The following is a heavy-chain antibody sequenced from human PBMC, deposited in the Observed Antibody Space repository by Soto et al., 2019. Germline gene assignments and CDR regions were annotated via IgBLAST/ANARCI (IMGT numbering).Heavy chain of an antibody. Sequence: ASVKVSCKASGYTFTSYGISWVRQAPGQGLEWMGWISAYNGNTNYAQKLQGRVTMTTDTSTSTAYMELRSLRSDDTAVYYCARDQRIVVVPAAPRRKTNWFDPWGQGTLVTVSS. J-gene: IGHJ5*02. V-gene: IGHV1-18*01. CDR3: ARDQRIVVVPAAPRRKTNWFDP. D-gene: IGHD2-2*01. CDR2: ISAYNGNT. CDR1: GYTFTSYG.